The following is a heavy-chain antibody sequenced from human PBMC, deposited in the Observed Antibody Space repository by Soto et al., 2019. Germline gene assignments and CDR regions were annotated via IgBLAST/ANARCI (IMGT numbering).Heavy chain of an antibody. Sequence: QVQLVESGGGVVQPGRSLRLSCAASGFTFSNYGMHWVRQAPGKGLEWVAVISHDGKVQYHAESVKGRFTISRDKTKNTLYLQLDSLRAEDTAVYYCATESGVRVSHDFDYWGQGILVTVCS. CDR1: GFTFSNYG. V-gene: IGHV3-30*03. J-gene: IGHJ4*02. CDR2: ISHDGKVQ. CDR3: ATESGVRVSHDFDY.